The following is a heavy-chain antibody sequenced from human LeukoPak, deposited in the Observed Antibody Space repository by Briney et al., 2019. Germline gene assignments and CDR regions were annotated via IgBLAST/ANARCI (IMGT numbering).Heavy chain of an antibody. CDR3: ATPWYYYDSSGYLPFDY. CDR1: GFTFNSYA. D-gene: IGHD3-22*01. V-gene: IGHV3-23*01. J-gene: IGHJ4*02. Sequence: PGGSLRLSCAASGFTFNSYAMSWVRQAPGKGLEWVSTIGFGDDSAYYADSVKGRFTISRDNSKNTLYLQMNSLRAEDTAVYYCATPWYYYDSSGYLPFDYWGQGTLVTVSS. CDR2: IGFGDDSA.